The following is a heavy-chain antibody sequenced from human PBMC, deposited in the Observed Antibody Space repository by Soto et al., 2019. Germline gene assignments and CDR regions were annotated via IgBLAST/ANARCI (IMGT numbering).Heavy chain of an antibody. J-gene: IGHJ6*04. CDR2: INPSGGGT. D-gene: IGHD2-2*01. Sequence: GASVKVSCKASGYTFTSYYMHWVRQAPGQGLEWMGIINPSGGGTSYAQKFQGRVTMTRDTSTSTVYMELSSLRSEDTAVYYCASSSHQYCSSTSCYVGGIMDVWGKGTTVTVSS. V-gene: IGHV1-46*03. CDR3: ASSSHQYCSSTSCYVGGIMDV. CDR1: GYTFTSYY.